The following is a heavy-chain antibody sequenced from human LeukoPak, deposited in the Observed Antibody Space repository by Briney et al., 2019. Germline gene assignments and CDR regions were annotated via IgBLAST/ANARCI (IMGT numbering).Heavy chain of an antibody. V-gene: IGHV3-9*01. Sequence: GRSLRLSCVGSGFPFHNYAMHWVRRPPGKGLEWVSAMNWNSDTKAYADSVEGRFTISRDRARNSLYLQMDSLRPEDTALYYCAKDTGGNGAYFYAMDVWGQGTSVTVSS. CDR3: AKDTGGNGAYFYAMDV. CDR2: MNWNSDTK. J-gene: IGHJ6*02. D-gene: IGHD4-23*01. CDR1: GFPFHNYA.